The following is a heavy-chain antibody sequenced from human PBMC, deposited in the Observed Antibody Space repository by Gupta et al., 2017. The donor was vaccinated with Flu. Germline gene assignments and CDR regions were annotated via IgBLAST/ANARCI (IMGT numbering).Heavy chain of an antibody. D-gene: IGHD3-22*01. CDR3: ARDVYDSSGYYYGDY. V-gene: IGHV4-31*03. J-gene: IGHJ4*02. CDR2: IYYTGST. CDR1: GGSISRGGYY. Sequence: QVQLQESGPGLVKPSETLSLTCTVSGGSISRGGYYWSWIRQHPGKGLEWIGYIYYTGSTYYNPPLKSRVTISVDTSKNQFSLKLSSVTAADTAVYYCARDVYDSSGYYYGDYWGQGTLVTVSS.